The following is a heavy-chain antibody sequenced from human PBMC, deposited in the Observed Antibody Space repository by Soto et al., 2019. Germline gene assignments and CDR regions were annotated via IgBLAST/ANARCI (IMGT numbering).Heavy chain of an antibody. V-gene: IGHV3-30*18. J-gene: IGHJ3*02. CDR3: VQEFFDSSGFYPSLDALDI. CDR2: ISNDGGDK. D-gene: IGHD3-22*01. Sequence: QVQLAESGGGVVQPGRSLTITCAASGFTLGTYGMHWVRQAPGKGLEWVAVISNDGGDKYYSDSVMGRFTISRDNSKNTLFLQMNSLRAEDTAVYFCVQEFFDSSGFYPSLDALDIWGQGTVVTVSS. CDR1: GFTLGTYG.